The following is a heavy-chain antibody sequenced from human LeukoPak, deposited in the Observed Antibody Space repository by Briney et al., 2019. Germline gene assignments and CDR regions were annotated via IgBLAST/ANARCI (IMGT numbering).Heavy chain of an antibody. V-gene: IGHV3-15*01. Sequence: PGGSLRLSCAASGFTFSNAWMSWVRQAPGKGLEWVGRIKSNIDGGTTDYAALVKGRFTISRDDSKNTLYLQMNSLKTEDTAVYYCTTVSGCYYVYHYHYMDVWGKGTTVTVSS. CDR1: GFTFSNAW. D-gene: IGHD3-10*02. CDR2: IKSNIDGGTT. CDR3: TTVSGCYYVYHYHYMDV. J-gene: IGHJ6*03.